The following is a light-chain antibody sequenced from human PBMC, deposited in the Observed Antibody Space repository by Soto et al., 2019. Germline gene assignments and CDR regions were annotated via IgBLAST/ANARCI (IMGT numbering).Light chain of an antibody. Sequence: DIAMTQSPAPLSVSPGERATLSWTASPSVGSNLAWYQQKPGQAPRLLIYGASTRATGIPARFSGSRSGTECTLTISTLQSENVAVYYCQQYNNWPWTFSQGTKVDIK. CDR2: GAS. CDR1: PSVGSN. CDR3: QQYNNWPWT. V-gene: IGKV3-15*01. J-gene: IGKJ1*01.